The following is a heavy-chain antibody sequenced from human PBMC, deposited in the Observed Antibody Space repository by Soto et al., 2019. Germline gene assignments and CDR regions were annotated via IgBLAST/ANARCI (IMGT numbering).Heavy chain of an antibody. Sequence: GGSLRLSCAASGSTFRNYAMHWVRQAPGKGLECLAVIAYDGSNAFYRDSVKGRFTISRDNSKNTLYLQMNSLRAEDTAVYYCAKDWEDIVVVPAASVDYWGQGTLVTVSS. D-gene: IGHD2-2*01. CDR2: IAYDGSNA. CDR3: AKDWEDIVVVPAASVDY. V-gene: IGHV3-30-3*01. CDR1: GSTFRNYA. J-gene: IGHJ4*02.